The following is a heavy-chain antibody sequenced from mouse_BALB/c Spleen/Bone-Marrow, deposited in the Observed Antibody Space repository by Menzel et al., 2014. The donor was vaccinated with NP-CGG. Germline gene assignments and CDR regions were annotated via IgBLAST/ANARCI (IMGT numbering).Heavy chain of an antibody. CDR3: ARLDYYGSFSV. CDR1: GFDFSGYW. V-gene: IGHV4-1*02. Sequence: EVQVVESGGGLVQPGGSLRLSCAASGFDFSGYWMSWVRQAPGKGLEWIGEINPDSSTINYTPSLKDKFIISRDNAKNTLYLQMSKVRAEDTALYYCARLDYYGSFSVWGAGTTVTVSS. D-gene: IGHD1-1*01. CDR2: INPDSSTI. J-gene: IGHJ1*01.